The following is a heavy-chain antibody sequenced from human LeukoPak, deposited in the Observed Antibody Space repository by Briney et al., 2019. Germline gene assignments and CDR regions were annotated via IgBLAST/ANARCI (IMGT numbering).Heavy chain of an antibody. D-gene: IGHD3-3*01. Sequence: SETLSLTCAVYGGSFIGFHWNWIRQPPGKGLEWVGSIYYSGNTYYNPSLKSRVTISVDTSKNQFSLKLTSVTAADTAVYYCARQTGVGLFILPGGQGTLVTVSS. CDR3: ARQTGVGLFILP. CDR2: IYYSGNT. V-gene: IGHV4-34*01. CDR1: GGSFIGFH. J-gene: IGHJ4*02.